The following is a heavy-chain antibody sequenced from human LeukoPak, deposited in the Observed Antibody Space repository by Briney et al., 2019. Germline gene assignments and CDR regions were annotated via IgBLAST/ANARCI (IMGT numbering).Heavy chain of an antibody. V-gene: IGHV3-49*03. D-gene: IGHD2-15*01. CDR2: IRSKTFGGTT. CDR3: ARDRGYCSGGSCYFARPFDY. CDR1: GFNFGAYA. Sequence: PGGSLRLSCRASGFNFGAYAMSWFRQAPGKGLEWVGFIRSKTFGGTTEDAASVKGRFIISRDDSESITYLQMNSLKTEDTAVYYCARDRGYCSGGSCYFARPFDYWGQGTLVTVSS. J-gene: IGHJ4*02.